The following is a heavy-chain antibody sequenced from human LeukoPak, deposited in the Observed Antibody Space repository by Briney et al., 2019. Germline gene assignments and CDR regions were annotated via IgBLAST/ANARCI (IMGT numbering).Heavy chain of an antibody. CDR2: ISSSSSYI. V-gene: IGHV3-21*01. Sequence: PGGSLRLSCAASGFTFSSYSMNWVRQAPGKGLEWVSSISSSSSYIYYADSVKGRFTISRDNAKNSLYLQMNSLRAEDTAVYYCARDRTPGTILMVYAIRGKGFDPWGQGTLVTVSS. CDR1: GFTFSSYS. D-gene: IGHD2-8*01. J-gene: IGHJ5*02. CDR3: ARDRTPGTILMVYAIRGKGFDP.